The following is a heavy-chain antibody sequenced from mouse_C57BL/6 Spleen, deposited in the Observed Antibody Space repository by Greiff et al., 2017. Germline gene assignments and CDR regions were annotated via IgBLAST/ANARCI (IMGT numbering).Heavy chain of an antibody. J-gene: IGHJ4*01. Sequence: DVKLQESGPELVKPGASVKIPCKASGYTFTDYNMDWVKQSHGKSLEWIGDINPNNGGTIYNQKFKGKATLTVDKSSSTAYMELRSLTSEDTAVYYCARSEGYGNYDYAMDYWGQGTSVTVSS. CDR3: ARSEGYGNYDYAMDY. CDR2: INPNNGGT. V-gene: IGHV1-18*01. CDR1: GYTFTDYN. D-gene: IGHD2-1*01.